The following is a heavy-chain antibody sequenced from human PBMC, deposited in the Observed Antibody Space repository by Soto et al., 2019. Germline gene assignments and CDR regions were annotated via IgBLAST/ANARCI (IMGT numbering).Heavy chain of an antibody. CDR3: ARVEDYFDRSGYNY. V-gene: IGHV1-18*01. D-gene: IGHD3-22*01. Sequence: SXKISYKVSGYIXSNYGCTWVRQAPGKGLEWRGWITYNGNTNYAESLQGRLTMTTDTSTSTAYMELRSMRSDEPAAYYSARVEDYFDRSGYNYWGQGTLGTVSS. CDR2: ITYNGNT. CDR1: GYIXSNYG. J-gene: IGHJ4*01.